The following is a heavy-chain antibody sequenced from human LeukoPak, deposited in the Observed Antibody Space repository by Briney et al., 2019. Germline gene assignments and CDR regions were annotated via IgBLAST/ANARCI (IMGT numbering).Heavy chain of an antibody. J-gene: IGHJ3*02. Sequence: SETLSLTCTVSGGSISSYYRSWIRQPPGKGLEWIGYIYCSGSTNYNPSLKSRVTISVDTSKNQFSLKLSSVTAADTAVYYCARSGLQFVAFDIWGQGTMVTVSS. V-gene: IGHV4-59*01. D-gene: IGHD5-24*01. CDR3: ARSGLQFVAFDI. CDR1: GGSISSYY. CDR2: IYCSGST.